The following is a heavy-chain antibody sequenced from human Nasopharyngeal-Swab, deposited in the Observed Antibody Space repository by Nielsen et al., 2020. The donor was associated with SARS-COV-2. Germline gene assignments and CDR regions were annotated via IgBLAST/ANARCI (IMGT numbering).Heavy chain of an antibody. CDR2: IYSGGST. V-gene: IGHV3-53*01. J-gene: IGHJ6*02. CDR1: GFTVSSNY. D-gene: IGHD6-6*01. Sequence: GESLKISCAASGFTVSSNYMSWVRPAPGKGLEWVSVIYSGGSTYYADSVKGRFTIPRDNSKNTLYLQMNSLRAEDTAVYYCAREGSIAARLGSLTSYYYYGMDVWGQGTTVTVSS. CDR3: AREGSIAARLGSLTSYYYYGMDV.